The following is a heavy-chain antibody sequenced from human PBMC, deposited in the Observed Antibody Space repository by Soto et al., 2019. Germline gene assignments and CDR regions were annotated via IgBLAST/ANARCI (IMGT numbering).Heavy chain of an antibody. CDR1: GGSISSYY. Sequence: SETLSLTCTVSGGSISSYYWSWIRQPPGKGLEWIGYIYYSGSTNYNPSLKSRVTISVDTSKNQFSLKLSSVTAADTAVYYCASAPNYYDSSGYLFQAPWWFDPWGQGTLVTVSS. D-gene: IGHD3-22*01. CDR2: IYYSGST. J-gene: IGHJ5*02. V-gene: IGHV4-59*12. CDR3: ASAPNYYDSSGYLFQAPWWFDP.